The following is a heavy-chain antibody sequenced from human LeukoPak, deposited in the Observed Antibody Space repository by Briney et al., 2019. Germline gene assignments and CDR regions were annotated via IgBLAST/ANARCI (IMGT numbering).Heavy chain of an antibody. J-gene: IGHJ4*02. D-gene: IGHD1-26*01. Sequence: GGSLRLSCTASGFTFSSYEMNWVRQAPGKGLEWVSYISSSGSTIYYADSVKGRFTISRDNAKNSLYLQMNSLRAEDTAVYYCARGSGSALYYWGQGTLVTVSS. CDR1: GFTFSSYE. CDR3: ARGSGSALYY. V-gene: IGHV3-48*03. CDR2: ISSSGSTI.